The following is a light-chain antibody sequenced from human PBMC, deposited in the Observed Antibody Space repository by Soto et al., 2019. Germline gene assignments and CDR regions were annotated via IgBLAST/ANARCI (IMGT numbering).Light chain of an antibody. V-gene: IGKV3-20*01. CDR1: QSVSSNY. CDR2: GAS. Sequence: ETVLTQSPGTLSLSPGERATLSCRASQSVSSNYLAWYQHIPGQAPRLLIYGASTRATGTPDRFSGSGSGTYFTLTISRLEPEDFAVYYCQQFDRSLPSWTFGQGTKVE. CDR3: QQFDRSLPSWT. J-gene: IGKJ1*01.